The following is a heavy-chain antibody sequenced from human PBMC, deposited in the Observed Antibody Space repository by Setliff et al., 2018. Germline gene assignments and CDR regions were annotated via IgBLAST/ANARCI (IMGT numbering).Heavy chain of an antibody. Sequence: PSETLSLTCTVSGGSITSGSYYWGWIRQPPGKGLEWIGSVYYSGTTYYNPSLKSRLTMSVGTSKNQFTLKVTSVTAADTAVYYCARLSCSSNSCPFDFWVQGTLVTVS. CDR2: VYYSGTT. V-gene: IGHV4-39*06. D-gene: IGHD2-2*01. CDR3: ARLSCSSNSCPFDF. CDR1: GGSITSGSYY. J-gene: IGHJ4*02.